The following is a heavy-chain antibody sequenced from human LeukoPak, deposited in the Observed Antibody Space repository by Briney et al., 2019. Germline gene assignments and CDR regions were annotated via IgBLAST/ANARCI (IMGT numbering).Heavy chain of an antibody. Sequence: GGSLRLSCTASGLTFSSYWMHWVRQAPGKGLMWVSRIKSDGKTNYADSVKGRFTISRDNAKNTVSLQMNSLRAEDTGVYYCARAPSEIGGYYPEYFRHWGQGTLFTVSS. D-gene: IGHD3-22*01. V-gene: IGHV3-74*01. CDR2: IKSDGKT. CDR3: ARAPSEIGGYYPEYFRH. CDR1: GLTFSSYW. J-gene: IGHJ1*01.